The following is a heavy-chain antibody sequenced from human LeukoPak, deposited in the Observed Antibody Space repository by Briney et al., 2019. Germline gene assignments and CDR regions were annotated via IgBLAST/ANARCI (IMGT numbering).Heavy chain of an antibody. V-gene: IGHV3-23*01. CDR2: ISASGGST. Sequence: GGSLRLSCAASGFTFSSYGMSWVRQAPGKGLEWVSAISASGGSTYYADSVKGRFTISRDNSKNTVYLQMNSLRTEDTAVYYCAKAIVRGNDYWGQGTLVTVSS. CDR1: GFTFSSYG. J-gene: IGHJ4*02. D-gene: IGHD2/OR15-2a*01. CDR3: AKAIVRGNDY.